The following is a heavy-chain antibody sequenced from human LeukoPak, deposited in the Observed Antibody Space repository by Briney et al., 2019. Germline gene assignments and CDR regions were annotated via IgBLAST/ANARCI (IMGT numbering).Heavy chain of an antibody. Sequence: SQTLSLTCTVSGGSISSGGYYWSWIRQHPEKGLEWIGYIYYNQRNYDTYYSGSPYYNPSLKSRLTISVDTSKNQFSLNVTSVTAADTAVYYCARSGGYFGGNFDYWGQGSLVTVSS. V-gene: IGHV4-31*03. J-gene: IGHJ4*02. CDR1: GGSISSGGYY. CDR2: IYYNQRNYDTYYSGSP. CDR3: ARSGGYFGGNFDY. D-gene: IGHD3-10*01.